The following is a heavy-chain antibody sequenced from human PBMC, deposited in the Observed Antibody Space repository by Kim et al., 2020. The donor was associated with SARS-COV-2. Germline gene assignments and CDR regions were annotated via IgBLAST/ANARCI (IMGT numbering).Heavy chain of an antibody. J-gene: IGHJ3*02. Sequence: ASVKVSCKASGYTFTSYGISWVRQAPGQGLEWMGWISAYNGNTNYAQKLQGRVTMTTDTSTSTAYMELRSLRSDDTAVYYCARVQSPRRISTEGGAFDIWGQGTMVTVSS. D-gene: IGHD2-21*01. V-gene: IGHV1-18*01. CDR1: GYTFTSYG. CDR2: ISAYNGNT. CDR3: ARVQSPRRISTEGGAFDI.